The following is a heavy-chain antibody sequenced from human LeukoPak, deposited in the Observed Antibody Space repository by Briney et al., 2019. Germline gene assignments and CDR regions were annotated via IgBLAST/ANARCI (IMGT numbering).Heavy chain of an antibody. CDR1: GFTFSSYA. CDR3: ARDQSVYLGPRSAVAGTSRRGTFDY. Sequence: GGSLRLSCAASGFTFSSYAMHWVRQAPGKGLEWVAVISYDGSNKYYADSVKGRFTISRDNSKNTLYLQMNSLRAEDTAVYYCARDQSVYLGPRSAVAGTSRRGTFDYWGQGTLVTVSS. J-gene: IGHJ4*02. V-gene: IGHV3-30-3*01. CDR2: ISYDGSNK. D-gene: IGHD6-19*01.